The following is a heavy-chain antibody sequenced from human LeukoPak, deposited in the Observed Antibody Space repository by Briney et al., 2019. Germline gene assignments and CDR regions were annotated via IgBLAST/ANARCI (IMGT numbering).Heavy chain of an antibody. V-gene: IGHV3-30*18. CDR1: GFTFSSYG. CDR2: ISYDGSNK. J-gene: IGHJ4*02. CDR3: ANLAVAGGPFDY. Sequence: GGSLRLSCAASGFTFSSYGMHCVRQAPGKGLEWVAVISYDGSNKYYADSVKGRFTISRDNSKNTLYLQMNSLRAEDTAVYYCANLAVAGGPFDYWGQGTLVTVSS. D-gene: IGHD6-19*01.